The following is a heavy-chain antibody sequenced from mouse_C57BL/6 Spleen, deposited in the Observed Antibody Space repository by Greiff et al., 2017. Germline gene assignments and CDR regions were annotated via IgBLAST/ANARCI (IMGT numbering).Heavy chain of an antibody. CDR1: GYTFTSYG. V-gene: IGHV1-81*01. CDR2: IYPRSGNT. J-gene: IGHJ2*01. Sequence: QVQLQQSGAELARPGASVKLSCKASGYTFTSYGISWVKQRTGQGLEWIGEIYPRSGNTYYNEKFKGKATLTADKSSSTAYMELRSLTSEDSAVXFCARQLTTVYYFDYGGQGTTLTVSS. CDR3: ARQLTTVYYFDY. D-gene: IGHD1-1*01.